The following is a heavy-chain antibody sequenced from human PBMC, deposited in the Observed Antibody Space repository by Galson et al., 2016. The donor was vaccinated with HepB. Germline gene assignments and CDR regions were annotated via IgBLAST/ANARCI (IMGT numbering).Heavy chain of an antibody. Sequence: SLRLSCAASGFSVTAYSMTWVRQAPGKGLEWVSDLYAGGTTYYADSVKGRFTVSRDTSKNTLFLQTNALRAEDTAVYYCARQDDYNWGSFRLDWGQGALVIVSS. V-gene: IGHV3-66*04. CDR2: LYAGGTT. D-gene: IGHD3-16*02. CDR3: ARQDDYNWGSFRLD. J-gene: IGHJ4*02. CDR1: GFSVTAYS.